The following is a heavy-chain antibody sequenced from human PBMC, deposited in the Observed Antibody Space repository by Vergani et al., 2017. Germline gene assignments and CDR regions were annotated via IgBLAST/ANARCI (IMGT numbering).Heavy chain of an antibody. Sequence: EVQLVESGGGLVKRGGSLRLSCAASGFTFSSYSMNWVRQAPGKGLEWVSSISSSSSYIHYSDSLKGRFTISRDNAKNSLYLQMNSLRAEDTAVYYCARILTGYYSHHGMGAFDYWGQGTLVTVSS. D-gene: IGHD3-9*01. CDR3: ARILTGYYSHHGMGAFDY. J-gene: IGHJ4*02. V-gene: IGHV3-21*01. CDR1: GFTFSSYS. CDR2: ISSSSSYI.